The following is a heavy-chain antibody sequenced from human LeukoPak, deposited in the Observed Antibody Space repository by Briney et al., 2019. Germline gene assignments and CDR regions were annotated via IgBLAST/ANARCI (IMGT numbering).Heavy chain of an antibody. J-gene: IGHJ4*02. CDR1: GFTFSSYA. CDR2: ISGSGGST. CDR3: AKDTWDSYGYDIDY. D-gene: IGHD5-18*01. Sequence: GSLRLSCAASGFTFSSYAMSWVRQAPGKGLEWVSAISGSGGSTYYADSVKGRFTISRDNSKNTLYLQMNSLRAEDTAVYYCAKDTWDSYGYDIDYWGQGTLVTVSS. V-gene: IGHV3-23*01.